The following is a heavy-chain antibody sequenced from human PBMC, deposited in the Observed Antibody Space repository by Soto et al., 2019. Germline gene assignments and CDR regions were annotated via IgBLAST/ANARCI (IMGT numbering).Heavy chain of an antibody. V-gene: IGHV4-61*01. D-gene: IGHD1-1*01. J-gene: IGHJ4*02. CDR3: AREKNAGFDY. CDR2: IYYSGST. Sequence: SETLSLTCTVSGGSVSSGSYYWSWIRQPPGKGLEWIGYIYYSGSTNYNPSLKSRVAISVDTSKNQFSLKLSSVTAADTAVYYCAREKNAGFDYWGQGALVTVSS. CDR1: GGSVSSGSYY.